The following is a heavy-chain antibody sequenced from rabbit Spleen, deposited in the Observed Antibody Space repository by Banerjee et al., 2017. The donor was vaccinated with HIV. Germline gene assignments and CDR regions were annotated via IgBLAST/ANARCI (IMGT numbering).Heavy chain of an antibody. J-gene: IGHJ2*01. CDR2: IYVGSSGST. D-gene: IGHD7-1*01. Sequence: QEQLEESGGDLVKPEGSLTLTCTASGFSFSSSYWICWVRQAPGKGLEWIAYIYVGSSGSTYYASWAKGRFTISKTSSTTVTLQMTSLTAADTATYFCARGDDDILGNNYPGAFDPWGPGTLVTVS. CDR1: GFSFSSSYW. V-gene: IGHV1S45*01. CDR3: ARGDDDILGNNYPGAFDP.